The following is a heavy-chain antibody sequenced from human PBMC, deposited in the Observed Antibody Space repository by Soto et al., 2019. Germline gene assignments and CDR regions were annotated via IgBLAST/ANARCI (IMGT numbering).Heavy chain of an antibody. Sequence: QVQLQESGPGLMKPSETLSLTCTVSGASITGSSYWSWIRQPAGKGLEWIGRFSLSGTTNYNPSLGSRVTMSADVSKNQCSLRLTSVTAADPALYYCARGMTPPGAPAWYYFDSWGQGTLVTVSS. CDR3: ARGMTPPGAPAWYYFDS. J-gene: IGHJ4*02. V-gene: IGHV4-4*07. CDR2: FSLSGTT. D-gene: IGHD2-8*02. CDR1: GASITGSSY.